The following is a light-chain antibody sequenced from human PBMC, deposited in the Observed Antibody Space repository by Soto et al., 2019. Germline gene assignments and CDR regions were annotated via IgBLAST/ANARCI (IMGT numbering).Light chain of an antibody. V-gene: IGKV1-6*01. CDR1: QGIKND. CDR2: AAS. CDR3: LQDYIYPLT. Sequence: AIRMTQSPSSLSASVGDRVTITCRASQGIKNDLGWYQQKPGKDPKLLIYAASSLQSGVPSRFSGSGAGTDFSLTISSLQPDDFATYYCLQDYIYPLTFGQGTKVEIK. J-gene: IGKJ1*01.